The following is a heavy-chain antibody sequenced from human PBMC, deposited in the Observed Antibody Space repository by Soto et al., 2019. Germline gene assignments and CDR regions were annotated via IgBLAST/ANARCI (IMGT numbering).Heavy chain of an antibody. D-gene: IGHD6-13*01. J-gene: IGHJ3*02. CDR3: ALGSWSAESFDI. CDR2: IIPLLAIT. Sequence: QVQLVQSGAEVKKPGSSVKVSCKASGGTFNIYTIIWVRQAPGQGLEWMGRIIPLLAITNYAQRFQDRVTITADTSTSTAYMDLSSLTSDDTAVYYCALGSWSAESFDIWGQANVVTVSS. CDR1: GGTFNIYT. V-gene: IGHV1-69*02.